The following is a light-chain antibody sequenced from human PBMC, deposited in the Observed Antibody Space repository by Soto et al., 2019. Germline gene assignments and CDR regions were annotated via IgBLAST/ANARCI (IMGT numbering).Light chain of an antibody. CDR2: GVS. J-gene: IGKJ4*01. CDR3: QHRSNWPT. Sequence: EIVLTQSPGTLSLSPGERATLSCRASQSVSSSYLAWYQQKPGQAPKLLMYGVSSRATGIPDRFSGSGSGTDFTLTISRLEPEDFAVYYCQHRSNWPTFGGGTKVEIK. V-gene: IGKV3D-20*02. CDR1: QSVSSSY.